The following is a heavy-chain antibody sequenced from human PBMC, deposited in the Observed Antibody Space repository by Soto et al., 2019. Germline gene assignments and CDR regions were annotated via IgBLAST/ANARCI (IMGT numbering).Heavy chain of an antibody. Sequence: GGSLRLSCAASGFTFSSYGMHWVRQAPGKGFELVAVISYDGTNENYADSVKGRFTIPRDNSKNTLQLQMNSLRAEDTAVYYCAKDTYYHDSSGYYIFDYWGQGTLVTVSS. D-gene: IGHD3-22*01. CDR2: ISYDGTNE. CDR1: GFTFSSYG. CDR3: AKDTYYHDSSGYYIFDY. J-gene: IGHJ4*02. V-gene: IGHV3-30*18.